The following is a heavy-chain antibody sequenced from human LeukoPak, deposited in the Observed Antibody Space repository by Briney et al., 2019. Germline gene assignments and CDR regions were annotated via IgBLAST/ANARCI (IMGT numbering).Heavy chain of an antibody. V-gene: IGHV1-8*03. J-gene: IGHJ4*02. CDR1: GYTFTSYD. CDR3: ASQTTADYDYVWGSSIQVFDY. D-gene: IGHD3-16*01. Sequence: GASVKVSCKASGYTFTSYDINWVRQASGQGLEWMGWMNPNTGNTGYAQKFQGRVTITADESTSTAYMELSSLRSEDTAVYYCASQTTADYDYVWGSSIQVFDYWGQGTLVTVSS. CDR2: MNPNTGNT.